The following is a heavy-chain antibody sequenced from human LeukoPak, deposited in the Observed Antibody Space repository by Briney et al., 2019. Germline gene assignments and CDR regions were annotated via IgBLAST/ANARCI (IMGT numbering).Heavy chain of an antibody. CDR1: GFTFSSYW. CDR2: IKQDGSEK. CDR3: ARDGLYCSSTSCYGRY. Sequence: GGSLRLSCAASGFTFSSYWMSWVRQAPGKGLEWVANIKQDGSEKYYVDTVKGRFTISRGNAKNSLYLQMNSLRAEDTAVYYCARDGLYCSSTSCYGRYWGQGTLVTVSS. J-gene: IGHJ4*02. D-gene: IGHD2-2*01. V-gene: IGHV3-7*01.